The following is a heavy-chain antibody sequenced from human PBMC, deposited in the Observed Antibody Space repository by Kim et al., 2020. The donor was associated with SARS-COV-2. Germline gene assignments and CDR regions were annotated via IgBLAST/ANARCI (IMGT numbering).Heavy chain of an antibody. CDR1: GGSFSSASYY. CDR2: ISYSGST. V-gene: IGHV4-39*01. D-gene: IGHD6-25*01. CDR3: AIQTGSSGGYY. Sequence: SETLSLTCTVSGGSFSSASYYRGWIRQPPGKGLEWIASISYSGSTYYNPSLNSRVGISIDTSTNQFSVRLSAVIAADTAVYYCAIQTGSSGGYYWGQGTLVTVSS. J-gene: IGHJ4*02.